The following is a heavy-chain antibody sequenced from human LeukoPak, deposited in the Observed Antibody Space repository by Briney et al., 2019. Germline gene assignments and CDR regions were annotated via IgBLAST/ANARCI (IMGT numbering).Heavy chain of an antibody. Sequence: SETLSLTCTVSGGSISDYYWNWIRQPAGKGLEWIGRIYSSGSTNYNPSFQSRVIMSVDTSKNQFPLELSSVTAADTAIYYCARASGGRIYDYWGQGTLVTVSS. CDR1: GGSISDYY. J-gene: IGHJ4*02. CDR3: ARASGGRIYDY. V-gene: IGHV4-4*07. D-gene: IGHD2-8*02. CDR2: IYSSGST.